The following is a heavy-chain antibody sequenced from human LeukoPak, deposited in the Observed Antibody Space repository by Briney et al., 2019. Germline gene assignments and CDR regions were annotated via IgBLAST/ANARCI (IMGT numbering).Heavy chain of an antibody. D-gene: IGHD3-3*01. CDR3: AKARVVILDAFDI. J-gene: IGHJ3*02. Sequence: GGSLRLSCAVSGFTFSSYAMSWVRQAPGKGLEWVSTIRGSGGGTYYADSVKGRFTISRDNSKNTLYLQMNSLRAEDTAVYYCAKARVVILDAFDIWGQGTMVTVSS. CDR2: IRGSGGGT. V-gene: IGHV3-23*01. CDR1: GFTFSSYA.